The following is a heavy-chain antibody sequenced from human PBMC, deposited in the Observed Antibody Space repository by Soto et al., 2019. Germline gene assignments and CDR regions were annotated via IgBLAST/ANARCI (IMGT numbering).Heavy chain of an antibody. V-gene: IGHV1-46*01. CDR3: ARDGGTSSYFDY. D-gene: IGHD2-15*01. CDR1: GYTFTSYY. J-gene: IGHJ4*02. CDR2: INPSGGST. Sequence: GASVKVSCKASGYTFTSYYIHWVRQAPGQGLEWMAIINPSGGSTTYAQNFQGRVTMTRDTSTSTVYMELSSLRSEDTAVYYCARDGGTSSYFDYWGQGALVIVSS.